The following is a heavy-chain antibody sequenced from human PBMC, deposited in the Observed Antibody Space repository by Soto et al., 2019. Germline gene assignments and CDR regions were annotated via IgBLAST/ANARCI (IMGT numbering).Heavy chain of an antibody. CDR3: AKGRTYFDF. V-gene: IGHV3-23*01. CDR1: GFTFGDYA. CDR2: ISDGDGDT. J-gene: IGHJ4*02. Sequence: PGWSLRLSCAAYGFTFGDYAMTWVRQAPGKGLEWVSDISDGDGDTHYADSVKGRFTTSRDNSKNTLYLQMSSLRAEDAAVYYCAKGRTYFDFWGQGTLVTVSS.